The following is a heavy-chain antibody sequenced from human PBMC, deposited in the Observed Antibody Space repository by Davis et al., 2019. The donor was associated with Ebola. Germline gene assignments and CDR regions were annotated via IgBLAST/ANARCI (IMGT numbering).Heavy chain of an antibody. D-gene: IGHD5-24*01. CDR1: GFTVISNY. CDR3: ARERWLQAPFDP. J-gene: IGHJ5*02. CDR2: IYSGGTT. V-gene: IGHV3-53*01. Sequence: PGGSLRLSCVASGFTVISNYMSWVRQAPGKGLEWVSVIYSGGTTYYADSVKGRFTISRDNSKNTLYLQMNSLRAEDTAIYYCARERWLQAPFDPWGQGTLVTVSS.